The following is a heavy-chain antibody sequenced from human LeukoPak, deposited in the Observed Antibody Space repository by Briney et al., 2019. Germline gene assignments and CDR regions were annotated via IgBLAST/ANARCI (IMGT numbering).Heavy chain of an antibody. V-gene: IGHV3-11*04. Sequence: GGSLRLSCAASGFTFSDYYTSWIRQAPGKGLEWVSYISSRGSTIHYADSVKGRFTISRDNAKNSLYLQMNSLRSEDTAVYYCARDSRRAKYYDFWSGPTVGGYYMDVWGKGTTVTVSS. CDR1: GFTFSDYY. D-gene: IGHD3-3*01. J-gene: IGHJ6*03. CDR2: ISSRGSTI. CDR3: ARDSRRAKYYDFWSGPTVGGYYMDV.